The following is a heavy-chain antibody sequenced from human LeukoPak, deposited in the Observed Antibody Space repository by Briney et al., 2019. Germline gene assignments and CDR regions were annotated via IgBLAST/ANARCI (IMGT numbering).Heavy chain of an antibody. V-gene: IGHV3-23*01. CDR3: AREIFWSGYYSNLHFDY. Sequence: GGSLRLSCAASGFTFSSYVMSWVRQAPGKGLEWVSAITGSGGSTYYADSVKGRFTISRDNSKNTLYLQMNSLRAEDTAVYYCAREIFWSGYYSNLHFDYWGQGTLVTVSS. CDR2: ITGSGGST. CDR1: GFTFSSYV. D-gene: IGHD3-3*01. J-gene: IGHJ4*02.